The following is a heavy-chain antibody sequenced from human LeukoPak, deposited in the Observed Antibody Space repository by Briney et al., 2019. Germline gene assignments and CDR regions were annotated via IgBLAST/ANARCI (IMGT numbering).Heavy chain of an antibody. CDR3: TRDTGYPNWFDP. CDR2: ISAYNGNT. CDR1: GYTFSSHG. V-gene: IGHV1-18*01. J-gene: IGHJ5*02. Sequence: GASVKVSCKASGYTFSSHGISWVRQAPGQGLEWVGWISAYNGNTDYAQRFPGRVTVTTDTFTSTAYLHLRSLRSDDTAVYYCTRDTGYPNWFDPWGQGTLVTVSS. D-gene: IGHD3-9*01.